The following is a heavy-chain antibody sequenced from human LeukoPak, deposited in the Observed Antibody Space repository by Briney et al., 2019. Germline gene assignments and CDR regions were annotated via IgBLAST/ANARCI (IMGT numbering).Heavy chain of an antibody. CDR1: GYTFTSYS. V-gene: IGHV7-4-1*02. J-gene: IGHJ2*01. CDR3: ARDFPTRDWFFDL. CDR2: INANTGNP. Sequence: ASVKVSCKASGYTFTSYSMNWVRQAPGQGLEYMGWINANTGNPTYAQGFTGRFVFSLDTSVSTAYLQISSLKAEDTAVYYCARDFPTRDWFFDLWGRGTLVTVSS.